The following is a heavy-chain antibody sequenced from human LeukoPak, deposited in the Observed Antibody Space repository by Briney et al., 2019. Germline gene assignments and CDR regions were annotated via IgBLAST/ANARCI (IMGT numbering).Heavy chain of an antibody. CDR1: GFTFSSYE. CDR2: ISNSGSSI. D-gene: IGHD6-6*01. J-gene: IGHJ4*02. V-gene: IGHV3-48*03. CDR3: ARLIGDRTIYDY. Sequence: GGSLRLSCAASGFTFSSYEMNWVRQAPGKGLEWLLHISNSGSSIHYADSVKGRFTISRDNAKNSLYLQMNSLRAEDTAVYYCARLIGDRTIYDYWGQGTLVTVSS.